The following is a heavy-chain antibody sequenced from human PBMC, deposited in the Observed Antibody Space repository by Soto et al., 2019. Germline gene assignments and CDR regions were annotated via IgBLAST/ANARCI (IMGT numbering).Heavy chain of an antibody. CDR2: IYYSGST. D-gene: IGHD3-10*01. J-gene: IGHJ6*02. CDR1: GGSISSYY. Sequence: SETLSLTCTVSGGSISSYYWSWIRQPPGKGLEWIGYIYYSGSTNYNPSLKSRVTISVDTSKNQFSLKLSSVTAADTAVYYCARVGSYFYYGMDVWGQGTTVTVSS. V-gene: IGHV4-59*01. CDR3: ARVGSYFYYGMDV.